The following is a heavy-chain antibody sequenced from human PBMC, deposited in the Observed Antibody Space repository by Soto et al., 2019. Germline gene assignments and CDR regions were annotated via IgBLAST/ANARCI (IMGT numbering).Heavy chain of an antibody. J-gene: IGHJ4*01. D-gene: IGHD6-19*01. CDR1: GFSLSTSGMG. CDR2: IDWDDDR. Sequence: SGPTLVNPTQTLTQTCTFSGFSLSTSGMGVSWIRQPPGKALEWLARIDWDDDRYYSTSLKTRLTISKDTSKNQVVLTMTNMDPVDAATYYCARIPKYSNGWYYFDYWGHGTLVTVSS. V-gene: IGHV2-70*11. CDR3: ARIPKYSNGWYYFDY.